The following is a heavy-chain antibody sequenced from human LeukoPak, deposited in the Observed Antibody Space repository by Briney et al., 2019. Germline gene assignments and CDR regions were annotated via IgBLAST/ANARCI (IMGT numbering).Heavy chain of an antibody. V-gene: IGHV3-7*03. J-gene: IGHJ4*02. D-gene: IGHD1-26*01. CDR3: AKDLYSGSYYVWDY. CDR2: IKQDGSEK. Sequence: SGGSLRLSCAASGFTFSSYWMSWVRQAPGKGLEWVANIKQDGSEKYYVDSVKGRFTISRDNAKNSLYLQMNSLRAEDTAVYYCAKDLYSGSYYVWDYWGQGTLVTVSS. CDR1: GFTFSSYW.